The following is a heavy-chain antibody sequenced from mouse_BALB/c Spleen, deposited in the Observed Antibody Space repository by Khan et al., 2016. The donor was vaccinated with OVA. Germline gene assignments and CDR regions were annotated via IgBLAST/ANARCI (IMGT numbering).Heavy chain of an antibody. V-gene: IGHV9-4*02. CDR1: GYTFTTAG. CDR2: INTHSGVP. D-gene: IGHD2-14*01. Sequence: QIQLVQSGPELKKPGETVRISCKASGYTFTTAGMQWVQKMPGKGLKWIGWINTHSGVPKYAEDFKGRIVFSLETSDRTAYLQITNLTNEDTATYFCARGGAAFYRNDGGAMDSWGQGTSVTVSS. CDR3: ARGGAAFYRNDGGAMDS. J-gene: IGHJ4*01.